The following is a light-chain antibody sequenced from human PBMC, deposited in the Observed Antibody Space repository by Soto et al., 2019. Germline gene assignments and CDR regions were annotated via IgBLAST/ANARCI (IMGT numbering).Light chain of an antibody. CDR1: QAISNY. J-gene: IGKJ3*01. CDR3: QKHNSAPFT. V-gene: IGKV1-27*01. CDR2: AAS. Sequence: DIQMTQSPSSLSASVGDRVTITCRASQAISNYLAWYQQKPGKVPKLLIYAASTLQSGVPSRFSGSGSGTDFTLTISSLQPEDVATYYCQKHNSAPFTFGPGTKVDLK.